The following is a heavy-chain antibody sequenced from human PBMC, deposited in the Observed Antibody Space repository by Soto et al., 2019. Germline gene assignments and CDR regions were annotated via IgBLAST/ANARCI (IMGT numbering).Heavy chain of an antibody. CDR2: IYYSGST. Sequence: TLSLTCTVSVGSISSGGYYWSWIRQHLGKGLEWIGYIYYSGSTYYNPSLKSRVTISVDTSKNQFSLKLSSVTAADTAVYYCARQLVRGYYYYGMDVWGQGTTVTVSS. CDR1: VGSISSGGYY. D-gene: IGHD6-6*01. J-gene: IGHJ6*02. CDR3: ARQLVRGYYYYGMDV. V-gene: IGHV4-31*03.